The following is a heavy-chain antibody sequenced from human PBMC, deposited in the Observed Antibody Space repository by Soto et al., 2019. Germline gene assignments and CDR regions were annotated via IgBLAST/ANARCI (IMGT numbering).Heavy chain of an antibody. V-gene: IGHV4-30-2*01. J-gene: IGHJ6*02. CDR3: NGSDFWSDNYGMDV. D-gene: IGHD3-3*01. CDR1: GGSISSGGYS. Sequence: QLQLQESGSGLVKPSQTLSLTCAVSGGSISSGGYSWSWIRQPPGKGLEWIGYIYHSGSTYYNPSLKSRVTISVDRSKNQFSLKLSSVTAADTAVYYCNGSDFWSDNYGMDVWGQGTTVTVSS. CDR2: IYHSGST.